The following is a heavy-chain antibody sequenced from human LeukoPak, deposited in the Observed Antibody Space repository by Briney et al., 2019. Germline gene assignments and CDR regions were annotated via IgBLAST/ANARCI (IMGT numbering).Heavy chain of an antibody. J-gene: IGHJ6*02. D-gene: IGHD2-2*02. CDR2: IYYSGST. Sequence: PSETLSLTCTVSGGSVCSGSYYWSWIRQPPGKGLEWIGYIYYSGSTNYNPSLKSRVTISVDTSKNQFSLKLSSVTAADTAVYYCARDRVVVPAAIGDYYYYGMDVWGQGTTVTVSS. CDR1: GGSVCSGSYY. V-gene: IGHV4-61*01. CDR3: ARDRVVVPAAIGDYYYYGMDV.